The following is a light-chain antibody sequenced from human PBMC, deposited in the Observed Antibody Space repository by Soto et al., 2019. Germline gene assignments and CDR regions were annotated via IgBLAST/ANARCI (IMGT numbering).Light chain of an antibody. CDR1: SSDVGGYNY. CDR2: DVT. CDR3: TSYTSIYTYV. Sequence: QSVLTQPASVSASPGQSVTISCTGTSSDVGGYNYVAWYQQHPGKAPKLLIYDVTNRPSGVSIRFSGSKSGDTASLTISGLLPEDEADYYCTSYTSIYTYVFGTGTKVTVL. V-gene: IGLV2-14*01. J-gene: IGLJ1*01.